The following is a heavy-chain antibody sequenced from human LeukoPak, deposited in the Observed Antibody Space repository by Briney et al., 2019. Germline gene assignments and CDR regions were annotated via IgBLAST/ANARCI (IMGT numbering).Heavy chain of an antibody. CDR2: FDPEDGET. CDR3: ATAGFDIAVAGLFDY. V-gene: IGHV1-24*01. CDR1: GYTLIELS. Sequence: ATVRVSCKVSGYTLIELSMHWVRQAPGKGLEWMGGFDPEDGETVYAQKFQGRVTMTEDTSTDTAYMELSSLRSEDTAVYYCATAGFDIAVAGLFDYWGQGTLVTVSS. J-gene: IGHJ4*02. D-gene: IGHD6-19*01.